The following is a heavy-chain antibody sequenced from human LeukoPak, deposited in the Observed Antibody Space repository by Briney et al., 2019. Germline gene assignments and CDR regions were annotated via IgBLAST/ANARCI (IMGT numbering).Heavy chain of an antibody. D-gene: IGHD1-1*01. CDR1: GYTFTSYG. J-gene: IGHJ4*02. CDR2: MNPNSGNT. V-gene: IGHV1-8*03. Sequence: GASVKVSCKASGYTFTSYGISWVRQAPGQGLEWMGWMNPNSGNTGYAQKFQGRVTITRNTSISTAYMELSSLRSEDTAVYYCARELERLLDYWGQGTLVTVSS. CDR3: ARELERLLDY.